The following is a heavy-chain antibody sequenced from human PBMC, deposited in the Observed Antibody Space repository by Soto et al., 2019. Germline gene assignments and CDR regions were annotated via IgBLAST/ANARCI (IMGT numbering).Heavy chain of an antibody. CDR3: ARDRYYYDSSGYQAGKADDAFDI. V-gene: IGHV4-31*03. J-gene: IGHJ3*02. CDR1: GGSISSGGYY. Sequence: SETLSLTCTVSGGSISSGGYYWSWIRQHPGKGLEWIGYIYYSGSTYYNPSLKSRVTISVDTSKNQFSLKLGSVTAADTAVYYCARDRYYYDSSGYQAGKADDAFDIWGQGTMVTVSS. CDR2: IYYSGST. D-gene: IGHD3-22*01.